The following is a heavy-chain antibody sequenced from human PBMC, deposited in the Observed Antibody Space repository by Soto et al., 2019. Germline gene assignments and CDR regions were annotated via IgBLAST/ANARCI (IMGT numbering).Heavy chain of an antibody. Sequence: ASVKVSCKASGYTLANYHMHWVRQAPGQGLEWMGIINPSGGTTTYAEKFQGRVTMTRDTSTTTVYMELSSLRSGDTAVYYCATVKTVMFTGVQYYFDYWGQGTLVTVSS. CDR2: INPSGGTT. CDR3: ATVKTVMFTGVQYYFDY. V-gene: IGHV1-46*01. D-gene: IGHD3-16*01. CDR1: GYTLANYH. J-gene: IGHJ4*02.